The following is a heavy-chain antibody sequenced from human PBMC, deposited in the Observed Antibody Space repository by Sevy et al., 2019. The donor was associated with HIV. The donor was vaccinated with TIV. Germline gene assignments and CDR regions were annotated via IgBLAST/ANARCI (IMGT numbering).Heavy chain of an antibody. CDR1: GFTFSKYS. D-gene: IGHD2-8*01. CDR2: LSFGCGEI. V-gene: IGHV3-23*01. CDR3: AREGCTKPHDY. Sequence: GGCLRLSCAASGFTFSKYSMSWVRQPPGKGLEWVSTLSFGCGEINYADSVRGRFTISRDNSKSSVYLQMNNLRPEDTAVYYCAREGCTKPHDYWGQGTLVNVSS. J-gene: IGHJ4*02.